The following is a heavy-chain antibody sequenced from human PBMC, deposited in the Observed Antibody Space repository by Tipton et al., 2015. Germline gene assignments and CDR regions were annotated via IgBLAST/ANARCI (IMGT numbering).Heavy chain of an antibody. J-gene: IGHJ4*02. CDR3: ARDPWGSLDY. V-gene: IGHV4-61*03. D-gene: IGHD7-27*01. Sequence: GLAKPSETLSLTCTVSGDSVSRSDCAWGWIRQAPGKGLEWIGYMSHTGSTNLNPSLKSRVTISIDTSQNHFSLTLPSVTAAATAFYYCARDPWGSLDYWGPGILVTVSS. CDR1: GDSVSRSDCA. CDR2: MSHTGST.